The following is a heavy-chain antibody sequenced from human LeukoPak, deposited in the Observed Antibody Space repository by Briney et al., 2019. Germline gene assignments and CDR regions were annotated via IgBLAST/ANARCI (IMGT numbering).Heavy chain of an antibody. CDR1: GFTVTSNY. CDR3: ARNDYGSGSYITLFDY. V-gene: IGHV3-66*01. CDR2: IYSGGSA. D-gene: IGHD3-10*01. J-gene: IGHJ4*02. Sequence: SGGSLRFSCAASGFTVTSNYMSWVRQAPGKGLEWVSVIYSGGSAYYADSVKGRFTISRDNSKNTLYLQMNSLRAEDTAVYYCARNDYGSGSYITLFDYWGQGTLVTVSS.